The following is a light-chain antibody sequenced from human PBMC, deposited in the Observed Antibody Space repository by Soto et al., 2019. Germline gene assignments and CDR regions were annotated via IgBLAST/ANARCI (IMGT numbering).Light chain of an antibody. CDR2: DAS. J-gene: IGKJ4*01. CDR3: QQNSNWPLT. Sequence: EVVLTQSPATLSLSPGERVTLSCRASQSVSTFLAWYQQRPGQAPRLLIFDASNRATGIPARFSGSGSGTDFTLTISSLESEDFAVYYCQQNSNWPLTFGGGTRVEIK. V-gene: IGKV3-11*01. CDR1: QSVSTF.